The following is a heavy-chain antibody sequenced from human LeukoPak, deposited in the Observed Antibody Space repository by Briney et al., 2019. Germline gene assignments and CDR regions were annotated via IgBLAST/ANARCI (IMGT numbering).Heavy chain of an antibody. CDR2: ISGSGGST. V-gene: IGHV3-23*01. CDR3: AKDPSSAYYYDSSGYYYDY. D-gene: IGHD3-22*01. J-gene: IGHJ4*02. CDR1: GFTFSSYA. Sequence: GGSLRLSCAASGFTFSSYAMSWVRQAPGKGLEWVSAISGSGGSTYYADSVKGRLTISRDNSKNTLYLQMNSLRAEDTAVYYCAKDPSSAYYYDSSGYYYDYWGQGTLVTVSS.